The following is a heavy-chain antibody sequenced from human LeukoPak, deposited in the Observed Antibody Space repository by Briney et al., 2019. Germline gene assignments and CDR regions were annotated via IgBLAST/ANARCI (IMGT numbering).Heavy chain of an antibody. CDR3: ARDLGEMATITGAFDN. CDR2: INPNSGGT. CDR1: GYTVTGYY. V-gene: IGHV1-2*02. J-gene: IGHJ3*02. D-gene: IGHD5-24*01. Sequence: GASVKVSCNASGYTVTGYYMHWVRQAPGQGLEWMEWINPNSGGTNYAQKFQGRVTMTRDTSISTAYMELSRLRSDDTAVYYCARDLGEMATITGAFDNWGQGTMVTVSS.